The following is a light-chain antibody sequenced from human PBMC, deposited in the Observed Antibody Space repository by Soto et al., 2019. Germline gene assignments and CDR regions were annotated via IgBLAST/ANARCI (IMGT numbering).Light chain of an antibody. J-gene: IGKJ4*01. CDR3: QHYHNWPPLT. V-gene: IGKV3-15*01. CDR2: DAS. Sequence: EIVMTQSPATLSVSPGERATLSCRASQSVSSNLAWYQQKPGQAPRLLIYDASTRATGIPARFSGRGSGTEFTPTISSLQSEAFAFYYCQHYHNWPPLTFGGGTKVDIK. CDR1: QSVSSN.